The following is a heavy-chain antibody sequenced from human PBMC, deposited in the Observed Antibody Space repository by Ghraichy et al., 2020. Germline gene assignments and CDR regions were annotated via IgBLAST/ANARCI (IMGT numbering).Heavy chain of an antibody. Sequence: LSLTCAASGFTFSSYWMHWVRQAPGKGLVWVSRINGDGTTTRYADSVKGRFTISRDNTKNTVYLQMNSLRVEDTAVYYCARGGDSWGQGTLVTVSS. D-gene: IGHD3-16*01. J-gene: IGHJ4*02. CDR2: INGDGTTT. V-gene: IGHV3-74*01. CDR3: ARGGDS. CDR1: GFTFSSYW.